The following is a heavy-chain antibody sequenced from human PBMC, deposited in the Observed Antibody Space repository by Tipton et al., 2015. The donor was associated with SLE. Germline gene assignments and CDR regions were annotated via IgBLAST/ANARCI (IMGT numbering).Heavy chain of an antibody. D-gene: IGHD5-18*01. CDR3: AREISRDTAMVLGAFDI. J-gene: IGHJ3*02. CDR2: IRYDGSNK. CDR1: GFTFSSYG. V-gene: IGHV3-30*02. Sequence: SLRLSCAASGFTFSSYGMHWVRQAPGKGLEWVAFIRYDGSNKYYADSVKGRFTISRDNSKNTLYLQMNSLRAEDTAVYYCAREISRDTAMVLGAFDIWGQGTMVTVSS.